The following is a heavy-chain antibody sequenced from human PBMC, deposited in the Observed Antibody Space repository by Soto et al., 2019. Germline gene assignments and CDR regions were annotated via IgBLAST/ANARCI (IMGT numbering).Heavy chain of an antibody. Sequence: SETLSLTCTVSGGSISSYYWSWIRQPPGKGLEWIGYIYYSGSTNYNPSLKSRVTISVDTSKNQFSLKLSSVTAADTAVYYWARESGYSYGSDYGMDVWGQGTRVTVSS. D-gene: IGHD5-18*01. CDR3: ARESGYSYGSDYGMDV. CDR1: GGSISSYY. CDR2: IYYSGST. J-gene: IGHJ6*02. V-gene: IGHV4-59*12.